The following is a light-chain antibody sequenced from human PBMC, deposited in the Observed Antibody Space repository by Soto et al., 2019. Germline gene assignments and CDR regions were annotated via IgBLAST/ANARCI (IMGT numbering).Light chain of an antibody. CDR1: QTISSF. Sequence: EIVLTQSPGTLSLSPGEGATLSCRASQTISSFLAWYQQKRGQAPRLLIHGASNRATGIPDRFSGSGSGTDFPLTITRLEPEDFAVYYCQQYGGSPRTFGQGTKVEVK. J-gene: IGKJ1*01. CDR3: QQYGGSPRT. V-gene: IGKV3-20*01. CDR2: GAS.